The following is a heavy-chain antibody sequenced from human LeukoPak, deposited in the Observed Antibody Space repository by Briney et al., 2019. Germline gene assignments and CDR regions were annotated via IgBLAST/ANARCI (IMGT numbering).Heavy chain of an antibody. CDR3: ARGNGLLWFGELLLGWFDP. Sequence: ASVKVSCKASGYTFTIYGISWVRHAHAQGLELMGLIIAYNGNTNYAQKLQGRVTMTTDTSTSTAYMELRSLRSDDTAVYYCARGNGLLWFGELLLGWFDPWGQGTLVTVSS. V-gene: IGHV1-18*04. CDR2: IIAYNGNT. D-gene: IGHD3-10*01. J-gene: IGHJ5*02. CDR1: GYTFTIYG.